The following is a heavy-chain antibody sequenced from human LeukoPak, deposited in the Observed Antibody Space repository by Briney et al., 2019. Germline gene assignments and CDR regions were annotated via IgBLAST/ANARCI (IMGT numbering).Heavy chain of an antibody. D-gene: IGHD1-20*01. CDR1: GYTFTGYY. CDR3: ARESGNSITGTLCHDY. J-gene: IGHJ4*02. CDR2: INPNSGGT. V-gene: IGHV1-2*02. Sequence: ASVKVSCKASGYTFTGYYMHWVRQAPGQGLEWMGWINPNSGGTNYAQKFQGRVTVTRDTSISTAYMELSRLRSDDTAVYYCARESGNSITGTLCHDYWGQGTLVTVSS.